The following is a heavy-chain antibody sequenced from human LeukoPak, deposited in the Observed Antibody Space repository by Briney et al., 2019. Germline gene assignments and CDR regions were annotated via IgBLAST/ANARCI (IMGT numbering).Heavy chain of an antibody. CDR2: IRSRANSYAT. J-gene: IGHJ4*02. CDR3: TRHGGNDVDY. Sequence: GGSLGLSCEASGFTFSGFAMHWVRPASGKGLEWVGRIRSRANSYATAYAASVTGRFTISRDDAKNTAYLQMNSLKTEDTAVYFCTRHGGNDVDYWGQGTLVTVSS. V-gene: IGHV3-73*01. D-gene: IGHD1-1*01. CDR1: GFTFSGFA.